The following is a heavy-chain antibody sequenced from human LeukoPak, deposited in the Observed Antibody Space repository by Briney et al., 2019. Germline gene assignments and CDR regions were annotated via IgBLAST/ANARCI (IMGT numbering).Heavy chain of an antibody. Sequence: PGGSLRLSCAASRFTFISYTITWVRQAPGKGLEWVASISSSSSYIYYADSVKGRFTISRDNAKNSLYLQMNSLRAEDTAVYYCASPYSSRWYELCYWGQGTLVTVSS. CDR2: ISSSSSYI. D-gene: IGHD6-13*01. CDR3: ASPYSSRWYELCY. V-gene: IGHV3-21*01. J-gene: IGHJ4*02. CDR1: RFTFISYT.